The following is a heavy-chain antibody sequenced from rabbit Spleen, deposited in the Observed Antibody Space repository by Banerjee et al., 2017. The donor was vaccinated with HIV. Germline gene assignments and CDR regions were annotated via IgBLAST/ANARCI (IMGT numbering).Heavy chain of an antibody. CDR3: ARESSYAGYAVYGYAARYYGMDL. J-gene: IGHJ6*01. CDR1: GFSFSSSYY. Sequence: QSLEESGGGLVQPEGSLKLSCKASGFSFSSSYYMCWVRQAPGKGLEWIACIDIGSRDFTYYASWAKGRFIISKTSSTTVTLQMTSLTVADTATYFCARESSYAGYAVYGYAARYYGMDLWGQGTLVTVS. D-gene: IGHD6-1*01. CDR2: IDIGSRDFT. V-gene: IGHV1S40*01.